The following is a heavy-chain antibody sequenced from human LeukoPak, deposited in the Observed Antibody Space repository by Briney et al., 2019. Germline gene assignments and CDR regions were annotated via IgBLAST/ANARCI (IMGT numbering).Heavy chain of an antibody. Sequence: GESLKISCKGSGYSFTSNWIGWVRQMSGKGLEWVGIINPDDSETRYSPSFQGQVTISVDKSINTAFLQWSSLKASDTAMYYCARQRDGYNYDYWGQGTLVTVSS. CDR1: GYSFTSNW. CDR3: ARQRDGYNYDY. CDR2: INPDDSET. D-gene: IGHD5-24*01. J-gene: IGHJ4*02. V-gene: IGHV5-51*01.